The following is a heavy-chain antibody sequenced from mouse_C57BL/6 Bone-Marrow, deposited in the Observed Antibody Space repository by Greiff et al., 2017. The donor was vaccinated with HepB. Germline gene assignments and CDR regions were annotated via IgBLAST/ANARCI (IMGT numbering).Heavy chain of an antibody. Sequence: VQLQESGAELARPGASVKLSCKASGYTFTSYGISWVKQRTGQGLEWIGEIYPRSGNTYYNEKFKGKATLTADKSSSTAYMELRSLTSEDSAVYFCARSHQDNSRFAYWGQGTLVTVSA. CDR3: ARSHQDNSRFAY. V-gene: IGHV1-81*01. CDR1: GYTFTSYG. D-gene: IGHD6-1*01. CDR2: IYPRSGNT. J-gene: IGHJ3*01.